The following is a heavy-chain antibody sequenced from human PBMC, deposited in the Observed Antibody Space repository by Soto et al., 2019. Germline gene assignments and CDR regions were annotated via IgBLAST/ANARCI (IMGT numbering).Heavy chain of an antibody. D-gene: IGHD1-1*01. J-gene: IGHJ4*02. CDR1: GFTFSTYW. V-gene: IGHV3-7*01. CDR2: IKQDGSEK. CDR3: ARVWNDGRFDY. Sequence: EVQLVESGGGLVKPGGSLRLSCAGSGFTFSTYWMSWVRQAPGKGLGWVASIKQDGSEKHYGDSVKGRFTVSRDSAQSSVYLQMNSLRAEDTAVYYCARVWNDGRFDYWGQGALVTVSS.